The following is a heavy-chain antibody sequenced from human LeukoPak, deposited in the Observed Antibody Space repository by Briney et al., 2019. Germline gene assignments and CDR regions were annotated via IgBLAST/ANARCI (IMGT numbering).Heavy chain of an antibody. V-gene: IGHV4-39*07. Sequence: SETLSLTCTVSGGSISSSSYYWGWIRQPPGTGLEWIGSIYYSGSTYYNPSLKSRVTISVDTSKNQFSLKLSSVTAADTAVYYCARDSRESYYDFWSGYYSTAYFDYWGQGTLVTVSS. J-gene: IGHJ4*02. D-gene: IGHD3-3*01. CDR2: IYYSGST. CDR1: GGSISSSSYY. CDR3: ARDSRESYYDFWSGYYSTAYFDY.